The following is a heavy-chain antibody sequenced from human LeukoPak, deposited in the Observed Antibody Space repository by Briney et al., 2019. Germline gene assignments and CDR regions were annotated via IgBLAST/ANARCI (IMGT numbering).Heavy chain of an antibody. CDR2: INPSGGST. V-gene: IGHV1-46*01. CDR3: ARETYYYDSSGTRDAFDI. D-gene: IGHD3-22*01. CDR1: GYTFTSYY. J-gene: IGHJ3*02. Sequence: ASVKVSCKASGYTFTSYYMHWVRQAPGQGLEWMGIINPSGGSTSYAQKFQGRVTITADESTSTAYMELSSLRSEDTAVYYCARETYYYDSSGTRDAFDIWGQGTMVTVSS.